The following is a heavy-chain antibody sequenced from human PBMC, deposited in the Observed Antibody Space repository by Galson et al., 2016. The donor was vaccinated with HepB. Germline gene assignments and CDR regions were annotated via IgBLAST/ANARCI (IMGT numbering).Heavy chain of an antibody. CDR3: ARGVGRGYFDY. Sequence: SLRLSCAASGFTFTSYDMHWVRQAPGKGLEWVAGISYHENNKYYGDSVKGRFTISRDNAKNSLYLQMNSLRDEDTAVYYCARGVGRGYFDYWGQGTLVTVSS. CDR1: GFTFTSYD. J-gene: IGHJ4*02. V-gene: IGHV3-30*03. D-gene: IGHD3-10*01. CDR2: ISYHENNK.